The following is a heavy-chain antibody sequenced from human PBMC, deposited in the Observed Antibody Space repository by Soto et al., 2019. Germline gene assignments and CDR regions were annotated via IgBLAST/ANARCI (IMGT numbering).Heavy chain of an antibody. Sequence: QVQLQESGPGLVKPSETLSLTCTVSGGSISSYYWSWIRQPAGKGLEWIGRIYTSGSTNYNPSLKSRVTMSVDTSKNQLSLKLSSVTAADTAVYYCARGDYGGNSGVDYYYYYGMDVWGQGTTVTVSS. V-gene: IGHV4-4*07. J-gene: IGHJ6*02. CDR1: GGSISSYY. CDR2: IYTSGST. D-gene: IGHD4-17*01. CDR3: ARGDYGGNSGVDYYYYYGMDV.